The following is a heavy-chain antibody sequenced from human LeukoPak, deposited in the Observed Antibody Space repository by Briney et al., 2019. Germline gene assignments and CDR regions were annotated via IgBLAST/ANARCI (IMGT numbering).Heavy chain of an antibody. CDR1: GFTFSSYA. Sequence: GGSLRLSCAASGFTFSSYAMSWVRQAPGKGLEWVSAISGSGGSTYYADSVKGRFTISRDNSKNTLYLQMNSLRAEDTAVYYCAKGIVGASNTYVDYWGQGTLVTVSS. J-gene: IGHJ4*02. D-gene: IGHD1-26*01. CDR2: ISGSGGST. CDR3: AKGIVGASNTYVDY. V-gene: IGHV3-23*01.